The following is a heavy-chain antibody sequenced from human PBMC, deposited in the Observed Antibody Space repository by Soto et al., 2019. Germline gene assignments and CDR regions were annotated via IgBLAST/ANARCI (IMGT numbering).Heavy chain of an antibody. J-gene: IGHJ4*02. CDR2: INHSGST. CDR3: ARARFTLRGGRYYDSSGYYFGY. Sequence: PSETLSLTCTVYGGSFSGYYWSWIRQPPGKGLEWIGEINHSGSTNYNPSLKSRVTISVDTSKNQFSLKLSSVTAADTAVYYCARARFTLRGGRYYDSSGYYFGYWGQGTLVTVSS. D-gene: IGHD3-22*01. CDR1: GGSFSGYY. V-gene: IGHV4-34*01.